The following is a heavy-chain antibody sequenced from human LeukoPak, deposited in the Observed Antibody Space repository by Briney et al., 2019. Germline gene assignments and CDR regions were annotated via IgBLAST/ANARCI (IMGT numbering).Heavy chain of an antibody. D-gene: IGHD2/OR15-2a*01. CDR3: ATFLSTVMTTNAFDV. J-gene: IGHJ3*01. V-gene: IGHV4-59*01. CDR2: IYYSGNT. Sequence: RASETLSLTCTVSGGSISNYYWSWIRRPPGKGLEWIGYIYYSGNTNYNPSLKSRVTISVDTSKNQFSLKLSSVTAADTAVYYCATFLSTVMTTNAFDVWGQGTMVTVSS. CDR1: GGSISNYY.